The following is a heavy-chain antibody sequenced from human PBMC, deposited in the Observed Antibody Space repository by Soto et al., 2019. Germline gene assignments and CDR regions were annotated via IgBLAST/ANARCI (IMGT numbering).Heavy chain of an antibody. CDR1: GGSFSGYY. CDR3: ARADRTLVTSYSLDV. V-gene: IGHV4-34*01. CDR2: INHSGTI. D-gene: IGHD2-21*02. J-gene: IGHJ6*02. Sequence: PSATLSLTCAVYGGSFSGYYWTWIRQPPGEGLEWIGEINHSGTINFNPSLKSRLTISLDTSKKHFSLKLSSVTDADTAAYYCARADRTLVTSYSLDVWGQGTTVTVSS.